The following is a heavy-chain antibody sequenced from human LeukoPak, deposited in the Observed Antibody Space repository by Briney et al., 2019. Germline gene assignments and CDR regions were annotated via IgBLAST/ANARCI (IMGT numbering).Heavy chain of an antibody. CDR2: IYTSGST. CDR1: GGSISRYY. V-gene: IGHV4-4*07. D-gene: IGHD2-2*02. Sequence: SETLSLTCTVSGGSISRYYGSWIRQPAGKGLEWIGRIYTSGSTNYNPSLKSRVTMSVDTSKNQFSLKLSSVTAADTAVYYCARVHCSSTSCYRGGAYYYMDVWGKGTTVTVSS. CDR3: ARVHCSSTSCYRGGAYYYMDV. J-gene: IGHJ6*03.